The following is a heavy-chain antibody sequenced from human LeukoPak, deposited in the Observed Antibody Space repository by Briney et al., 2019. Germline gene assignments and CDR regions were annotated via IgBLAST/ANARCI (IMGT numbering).Heavy chain of an antibody. V-gene: IGHV4-59*01. CDR2: IYYSGST. D-gene: IGHD1-1*01. CDR1: GDSISSFS. J-gene: IGHJ4*02. CDR3: AREVRWNDDIDY. Sequence: SETLSLTCTVSGDSISSFSWSWIRQPPGKGLEWIGYIYYSGSTNYNPSLKSRVTISVDTSKNQFSLQLSSVTAADTAVYYCAREVRWNDDIDYWGQGTLVTVSS.